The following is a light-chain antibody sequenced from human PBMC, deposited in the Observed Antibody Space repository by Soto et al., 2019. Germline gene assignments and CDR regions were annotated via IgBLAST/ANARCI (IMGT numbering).Light chain of an antibody. CDR2: EGS. CDR3: CSYEGSSTNYV. CDR1: SSDVGSYNL. V-gene: IGLV2-23*01. Sequence: QSVLTQPASVSGSPGQSITISCTGTSSDVGSYNLVSWYQQHPGKAPKLMIYEGSKRPSGVSNRFSGSKSGNTASLTISGLQSEDAADYYCCSYEGSSTNYVFGTGTKLTVL. J-gene: IGLJ1*01.